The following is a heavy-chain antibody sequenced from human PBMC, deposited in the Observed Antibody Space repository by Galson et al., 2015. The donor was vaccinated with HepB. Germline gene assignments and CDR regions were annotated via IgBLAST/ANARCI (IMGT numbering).Heavy chain of an antibody. CDR3: ARGFRRLTVAFDS. Sequence: SLRLSCAASGFYFSRYWMSWVRQAPGKGLGWVANIKQDGSDKYYVDSVKGRFTISRDNAKDSLYLQMNRLRAEDTAVYYCARGFRRLTVAFDSWGQGTMVTVSS. D-gene: IGHD4-17*01. V-gene: IGHV3-7*01. CDR2: IKQDGSDK. J-gene: IGHJ3*01. CDR1: GFYFSRYW.